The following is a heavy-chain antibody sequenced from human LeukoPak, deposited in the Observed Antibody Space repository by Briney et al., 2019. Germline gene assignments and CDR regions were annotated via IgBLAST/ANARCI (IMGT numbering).Heavy chain of an antibody. D-gene: IGHD6-13*01. Sequence: PSETLSLTCAVSGGSISSGGYSWSWIRQPPGKGLEWIGYIYHSGSTYYNPSLKSRVTISVDRSKNQFSLKLSSVTAADTAVYYCAIAAAGTLDYWGQGTLVTVSS. V-gene: IGHV4-30-2*01. CDR1: GGSISSGGYS. CDR3: AIAAAGTLDY. CDR2: IYHSGST. J-gene: IGHJ4*02.